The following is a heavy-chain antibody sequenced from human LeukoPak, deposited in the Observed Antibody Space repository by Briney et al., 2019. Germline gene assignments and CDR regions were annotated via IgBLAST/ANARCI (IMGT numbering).Heavy chain of an antibody. J-gene: IGHJ4*02. CDR3: ARGGKQWLPSY. CDR1: GFTFSSYW. V-gene: IGHV3-7*05. D-gene: IGHD6-19*01. Sequence: PGGSLRLSCAASGFTFSSYWMSWVRQAPGKGLEWVANIKQDGSEKYYVDSVKGRFTISRDNAKNSLYLQMNSLRAEDTAVHYCARGGKQWLPSYWGQGTLVTVSS. CDR2: IKQDGSEK.